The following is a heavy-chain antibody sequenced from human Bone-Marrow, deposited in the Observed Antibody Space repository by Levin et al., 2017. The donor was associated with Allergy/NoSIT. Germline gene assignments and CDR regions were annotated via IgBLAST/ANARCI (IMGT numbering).Heavy chain of an antibody. CDR2: LSYDETNE. CDR1: GFSFSNYA. CDR3: AGGYGYCTGGTCFPLEH. V-gene: IGHV3-30*03. Sequence: GGSLRLSCEASGFSFSNYAMHWVRQAPGKGLEWVAVLSYDETNEYYADSVKGRFTISRHNTKNTLYLQMDSLKGEDTAVYYCAGGYGYCTGGTCFPLEHWGRGTLVTVSS. D-gene: IGHD2-8*02. J-gene: IGHJ4*02.